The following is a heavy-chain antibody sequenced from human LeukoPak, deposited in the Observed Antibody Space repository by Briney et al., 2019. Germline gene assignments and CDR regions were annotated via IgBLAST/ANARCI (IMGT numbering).Heavy chain of an antibody. CDR1: GFSFNSHW. CDR2: IKQDGSEK. D-gene: IGHD2-15*01. Sequence: GGSLRLSCSASGFSFNSHWMTWVRQAPGRGLEWVANIKQDGSEKYYVDSVKGRFTISRDNAKNSLYLQMNSLRAEDTAVYYCARDPPPDCSGGSCFDYWGQGTLVTVSS. J-gene: IGHJ4*02. V-gene: IGHV3-7*01. CDR3: ARDPPPDCSGGSCFDY.